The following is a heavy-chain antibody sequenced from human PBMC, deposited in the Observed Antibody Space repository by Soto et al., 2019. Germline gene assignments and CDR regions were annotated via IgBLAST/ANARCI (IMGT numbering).Heavy chain of an antibody. CDR3: ARGGYSRGWSFDY. Sequence: GGSLRLSCAASGFTFSNYAMSWVRRAPGTGLEWVSTISGGGDGTYYSDSVKGRFTISRDNSKNTLYLQINSLRADDTAVFHCARGGYSRGWSFDYWGQGTLVTVSS. CDR2: ISGGGDGT. J-gene: IGHJ4*02. CDR1: GFTFSNYA. D-gene: IGHD6-19*01. V-gene: IGHV3-23*01.